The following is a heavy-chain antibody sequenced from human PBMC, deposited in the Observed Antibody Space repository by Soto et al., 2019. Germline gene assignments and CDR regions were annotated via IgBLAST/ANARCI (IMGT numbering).Heavy chain of an antibody. V-gene: IGHV2-5*02. Sequence: QITLKESGPTLVKPAQTLTLTCTFSGFSLSTTGVAVGWIRQPPGKALEWLALLYWDDDKRYSPSLKIRLNITKDSSESQVVLRMTSMDPVDTATYYCAHRLTSPYYCDCSDYPHVFDIWGQGTVVTVSS. J-gene: IGHJ3*02. CDR3: AHRLTSPYYCDCSDYPHVFDI. CDR1: GFSLSTTGVA. D-gene: IGHD3-22*01. CDR2: LYWDDDK.